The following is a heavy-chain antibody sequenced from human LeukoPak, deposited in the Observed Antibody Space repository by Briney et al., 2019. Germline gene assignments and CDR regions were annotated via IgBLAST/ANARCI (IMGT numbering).Heavy chain of an antibody. D-gene: IGHD3-16*01. V-gene: IGHV3-23*01. Sequence: GGSLRLSCAASGFTFNDHAMTWVRQAPEKGLEWVSTITASGDGTFYADSVKGRFSISRDNSKNTLYLQMSSLRAEDTAEYFCAKDGSATYYYSYTDVWGKGTTVTVS. CDR2: ITASGDGT. CDR1: GFTFNDHA. CDR3: AKDGSATYYYSYTDV. J-gene: IGHJ6*03.